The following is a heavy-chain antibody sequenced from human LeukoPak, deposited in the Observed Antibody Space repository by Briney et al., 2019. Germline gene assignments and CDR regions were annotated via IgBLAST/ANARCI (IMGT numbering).Heavy chain of an antibody. CDR2: ISSSSSTI. CDR3: ATIPTGGLVRAGVIDV. V-gene: IGHV3-48*01. D-gene: IGHD2-21*01. Sequence: GGSLRLSCAASGFTFSSYSMNWVRQAPGKGLEWVSYISSSSSTIYYADSVKGRFTISRDNAKNSLYLQMNSLRAEDTAVYYCATIPTGGLVRAGVIDVWGQGTTVTVSS. CDR1: GFTFSSYS. J-gene: IGHJ6*02.